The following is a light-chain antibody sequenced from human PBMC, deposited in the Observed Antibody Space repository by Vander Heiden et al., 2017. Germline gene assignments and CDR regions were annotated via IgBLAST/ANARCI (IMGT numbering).Light chain of an antibody. CDR2: SAS. CDR1: QSISTY. Sequence: IQMTQSPSSLSASVGDRVTLTCRASQSISTYLHWYQQKPGKAPKLLIYSASTLQTGVPSRFSGSGSGTDFTLTINSLQPEDFATYYCQQSYNSPRTFGPGTKVDIK. J-gene: IGKJ3*01. CDR3: QQSYNSPRT. V-gene: IGKV1-39*01.